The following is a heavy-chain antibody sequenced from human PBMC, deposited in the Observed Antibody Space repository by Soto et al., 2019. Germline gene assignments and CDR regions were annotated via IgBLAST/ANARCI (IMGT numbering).Heavy chain of an antibody. J-gene: IGHJ2*01. V-gene: IGHV6-1*01. CDR1: GDSVSSNTAA. D-gene: IGHD1-26*01. Sequence: PSQTLSLTCAISGDSVSSNTAAWNWIRQSPSRGLEWLGRTYYRSKWYNDYALSVKSRISINPDTSKNQFSLQLRSVTPEDTAVYYCAREGGSGSPDWYFNGWGRGTLVTVSS. CDR3: AREGGSGSPDWYFNG. CDR2: TYYRSKWYN.